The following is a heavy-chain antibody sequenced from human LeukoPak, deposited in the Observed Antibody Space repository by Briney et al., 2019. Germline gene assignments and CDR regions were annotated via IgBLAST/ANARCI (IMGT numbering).Heavy chain of an antibody. CDR3: ASQIVVPAAMYYYYGMDV. Sequence: GRSLRLSCAASGFTFSSYAMHWVRQAPGKGLEWVAVISYDGSNKYCADSVKGRFTISRDNSKNTLYLQMNSLRAEDTAVYYCASQIVVPAAMYYYYGMDVWGQGTTVTVSS. CDR2: ISYDGSNK. CDR1: GFTFSSYA. D-gene: IGHD2-2*01. V-gene: IGHV3-30-3*01. J-gene: IGHJ6*02.